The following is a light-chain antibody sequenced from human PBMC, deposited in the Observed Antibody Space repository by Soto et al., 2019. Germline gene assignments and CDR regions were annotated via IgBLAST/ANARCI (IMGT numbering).Light chain of an antibody. CDR1: QSVSSY. V-gene: IGKV3-11*01. Sequence: EIVLTQSPATLSLSPGERATLSCRASQSVSSYLAWYQQKPGQAPRLLIYDPFKRATGIPARFSGSGSGTDFTPTISSLEPEDCAVYYCQQRSNWPLTFGGGTKVEIK. CDR2: DPF. CDR3: QQRSNWPLT. J-gene: IGKJ4*01.